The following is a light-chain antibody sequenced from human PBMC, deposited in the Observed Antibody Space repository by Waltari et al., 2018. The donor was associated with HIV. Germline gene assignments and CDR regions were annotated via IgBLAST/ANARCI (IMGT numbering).Light chain of an antibody. CDR3: SSYTTDSTLV. CDR1: RSDVGGYKS. CDR2: EVT. Sequence: QSALTQPASVSGSPGQSITISCTGTRSDVGGYKSVSWYQHLPVKAPKLMIYEVTNRPSGVSDRFSGSKSGNTASLTISGLQAEDEADYYCSSYTTDSTLVFGAGTKLTVL. V-gene: IGLV2-14*01. J-gene: IGLJ3*02.